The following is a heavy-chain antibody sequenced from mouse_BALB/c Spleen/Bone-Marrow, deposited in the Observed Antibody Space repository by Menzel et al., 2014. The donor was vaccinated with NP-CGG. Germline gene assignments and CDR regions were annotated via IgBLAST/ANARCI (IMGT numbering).Heavy chain of an antibody. CDR1: GFTFSSFG. CDR2: ISSGSSTI. Sequence: EVMLVESGGGLVQPGGSRKLSCAASGFTFSSFGMHWVRQAPEKGLEWVAYISSGSSTIYYADTVKGRFTISRDNPKNTLFLQMPSLRSEDTAMYYCARGGNYAWFAYWGQGTLVTVSA. CDR3: ARGGNYAWFAY. J-gene: IGHJ3*01. D-gene: IGHD2-1*01. V-gene: IGHV5-17*02.